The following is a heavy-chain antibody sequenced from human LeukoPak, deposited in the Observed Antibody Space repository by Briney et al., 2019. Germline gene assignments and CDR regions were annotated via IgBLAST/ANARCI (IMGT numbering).Heavy chain of an antibody. J-gene: IGHJ3*02. CDR2: IYYSGST. V-gene: IGHV4-59*05. Sequence: SETLSLTCTVSGVSITPYYWSWIRQPPGKGLEWIGSIYYSGSTYYNPSLKSRVTISVDTSKNQFSLKLSSVTAADTAVYYCAAVGATEDAFDIWGQGTMVTVSS. D-gene: IGHD1-26*01. CDR1: GVSITPYY. CDR3: AAVGATEDAFDI.